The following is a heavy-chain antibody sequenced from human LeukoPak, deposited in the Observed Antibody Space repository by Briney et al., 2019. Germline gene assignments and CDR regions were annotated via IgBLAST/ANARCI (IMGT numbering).Heavy chain of an antibody. D-gene: IGHD3-10*01. CDR2: MNPNSGNT. Sequence: GASVKVSCKASGYTFTSYDINWVRQATGQGREWMGGMNPNSGNTGYAQKFQGRVTMTRNTSISTAYMELSSLRSEDTAVYYCARRRHYGSGSKGWFDPWGQGTLVTVSS. V-gene: IGHV1-8*01. CDR3: ARRRHYGSGSKGWFDP. CDR1: GYTFTSYD. J-gene: IGHJ5*02.